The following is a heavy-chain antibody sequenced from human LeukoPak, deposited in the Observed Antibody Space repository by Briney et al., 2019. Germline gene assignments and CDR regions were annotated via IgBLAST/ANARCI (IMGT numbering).Heavy chain of an antibody. D-gene: IGHD6-19*01. CDR3: ARVEDSSGLFDY. V-gene: IGHV4-39*07. Sequence: SETLSLTCTVSGGSVSSSSYYWGWIRQPPGKGLEWIGSIYYSGSTYYNPSLKSRVTISVDTSKNQFSLKLSSVTAADTAVYYCARVEDSSGLFDYWGQGTLVTVSS. CDR2: IYYSGST. CDR1: GGSVSSSSYY. J-gene: IGHJ4*02.